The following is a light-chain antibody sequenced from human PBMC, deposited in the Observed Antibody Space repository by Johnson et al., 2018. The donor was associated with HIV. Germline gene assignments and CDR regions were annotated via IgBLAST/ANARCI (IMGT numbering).Light chain of an antibody. CDR3: GTWASSLSGYV. V-gene: IGLV1-51*02. CDR1: SSNIGNNY. CDR2: ENN. Sequence: QSVLTQPPSVSAAPGQKVTISCSGSSSNIGNNYVSWYQELPGTAPKLLIYENNKRPSGIPDRFSGSKSGTSATLGITGLQTGDAADYYCGTWASSLSGYVFGTGTMVTVL. J-gene: IGLJ1*01.